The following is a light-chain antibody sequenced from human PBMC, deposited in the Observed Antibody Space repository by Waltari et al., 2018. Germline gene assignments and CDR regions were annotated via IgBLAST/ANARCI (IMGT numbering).Light chain of an antibody. CDR1: SSNIGNNY. Sequence: QSVLTQPPSVSAAPGQRVTISSPGGSSNIGNNYLSWYRQFPGTAPKLLIYENTERPSGIPGRFSGSKSGTSATLDITGLQAGDEADYYCGTWDSSLSGAVFGGGTHLTVL. CDR3: GTWDSSLSGAV. J-gene: IGLJ7*01. V-gene: IGLV1-51*02. CDR2: ENT.